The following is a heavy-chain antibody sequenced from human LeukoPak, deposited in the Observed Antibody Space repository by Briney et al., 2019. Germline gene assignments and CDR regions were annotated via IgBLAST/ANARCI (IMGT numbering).Heavy chain of an antibody. V-gene: IGHV1-24*01. Sequence: ASVKVSCKVSGYTLTELYMHWVRQAPGKGLEWMGGFDPDGGETIYAQKFQGRVTMTEDTSTDTAYMELSSLRSEDTAVYYCATARITMIVVPLDYWGQGNLVTVSS. J-gene: IGHJ4*02. D-gene: IGHD3-22*01. CDR2: FDPDGGET. CDR3: ATARITMIVVPLDY. CDR1: GYTLTELY.